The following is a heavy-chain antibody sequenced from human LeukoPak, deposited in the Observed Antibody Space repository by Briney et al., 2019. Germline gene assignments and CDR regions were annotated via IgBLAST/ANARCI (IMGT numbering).Heavy chain of an antibody. V-gene: IGHV4-34*01. D-gene: IGHD1-26*01. J-gene: IGHJ5*02. CDR2: INHSGST. Sequence: RPLETLSLTCAVYGGSFSGYYWSWIRQPPGKGLEWIGEINHSGSTNYNPSLKSRVTISVDTSKNQFSLKLSSVTAADTAVYYCARGSGGYDNWFDPWGQGTLVTVSS. CDR3: ARGSGGYDNWFDP. CDR1: GGSFSGYY.